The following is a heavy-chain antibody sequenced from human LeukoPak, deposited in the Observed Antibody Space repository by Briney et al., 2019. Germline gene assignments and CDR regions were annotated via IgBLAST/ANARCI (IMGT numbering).Heavy chain of an antibody. J-gene: IGHJ4*02. CDR2: IRYDGSNK. D-gene: IGHD2-21*01. CDR3: AKGGNGYRAYNFDY. CDR1: GFTFSSYG. V-gene: IGHV3-30*02. Sequence: GGSLRLSSAASGFTFSSYGMHWVRQAPGKGLEWVAFIRYDGSNKYYADSVKGRFTISRDNSKNTLYLQMNSLRAEDTAVYYCAKGGNGYRAYNFDYWGQGTLVTVSS.